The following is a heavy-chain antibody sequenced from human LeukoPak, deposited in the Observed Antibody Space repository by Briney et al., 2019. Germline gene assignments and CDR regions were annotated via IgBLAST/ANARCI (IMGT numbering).Heavy chain of an antibody. J-gene: IGHJ4*02. CDR3: AISPVYYDILTGYYKASPLDY. CDR1: GYTFTSYA. V-gene: IGHV7-4-1*02. Sequence: GASVKVSCKASGYTFTSYAMHWVRQAPGQRLEWMGWINTNTGNPTYAQGFTGRFVFSLDTSVSTAYLQISSLKAEDTAVYYCAISPVYYDILTGYYKASPLDYWGQGTLVTVSS. D-gene: IGHD3-9*01. CDR2: INTNTGNP.